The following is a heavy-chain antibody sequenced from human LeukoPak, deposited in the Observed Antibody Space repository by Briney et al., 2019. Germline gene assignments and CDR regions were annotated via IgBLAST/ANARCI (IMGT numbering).Heavy chain of an antibody. CDR2: ISGSGIK. Sequence: GGSLRLSCAASRFTFSSYEMNWVRQAPGKGLEWVSYISGSGIKHYADSVKGRFTISRDNSKNTLYLQTNSLRAEDTAVYYCAREGVYSNGPFDYWGQGTRVTVSS. CDR3: AREGVYSNGPFDY. J-gene: IGHJ4*02. D-gene: IGHD5-18*01. V-gene: IGHV3-48*03. CDR1: RFTFSSYE.